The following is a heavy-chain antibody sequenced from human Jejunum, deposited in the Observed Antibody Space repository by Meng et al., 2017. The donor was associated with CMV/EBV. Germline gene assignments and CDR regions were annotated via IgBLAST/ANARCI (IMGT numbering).Heavy chain of an antibody. V-gene: IGHV7-4-1*02. J-gene: IGHJ4*02. D-gene: IGHD2-15*01. CDR1: GDTFTTYG. CDR3: ARARSCTAGSCYSDY. Sequence: SGDTFTTYGVSWVRQVPGQGLEWVGWINTDTGNPTYAQAFKGRFVCSLDTSVSTAYLQITSLKAEDTAVYFCARARSCTAGSCYSDYWGQGSLVTVSS. CDR2: INTDTGNP.